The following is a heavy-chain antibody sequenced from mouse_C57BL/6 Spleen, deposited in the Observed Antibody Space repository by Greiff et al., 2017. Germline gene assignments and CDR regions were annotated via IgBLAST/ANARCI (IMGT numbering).Heavy chain of an antibody. CDR1: GYSITSGYY. Sequence: ESGPGLVKPSQSLSLTCSVTGYSITSGYYWNWIRQFPGNKLEWMGYISYDGSNNYNPSLKNRISITRDTSKNQFFLKLNSVTTEDTATYYCARGDYGNLYAMDYWGQGTSVTVSS. CDR2: ISYDGSN. CDR3: ARGDYGNLYAMDY. J-gene: IGHJ4*01. D-gene: IGHD2-1*01. V-gene: IGHV3-6*01.